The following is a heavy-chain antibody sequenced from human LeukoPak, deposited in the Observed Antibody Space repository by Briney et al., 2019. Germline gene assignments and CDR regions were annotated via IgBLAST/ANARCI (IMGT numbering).Heavy chain of an antibody. D-gene: IGHD3-22*01. CDR2: IYYSGST. V-gene: IGHV4-59*01. Sequence: SETLSLTCTVSGGSISSFNWSWIRQPPGKGLECIGYIYYSGSTNYNPSLKSRVTISVDTSKNQFSLKLSSVTAADTAVYYCTRVKGYYDSSGYYKAHAFDIWGQGTMVTVSS. J-gene: IGHJ3*02. CDR1: GGSISSFN. CDR3: TRVKGYYDSSGYYKAHAFDI.